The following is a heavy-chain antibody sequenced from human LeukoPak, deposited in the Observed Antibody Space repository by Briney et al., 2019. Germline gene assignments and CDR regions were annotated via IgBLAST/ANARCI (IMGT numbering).Heavy chain of an antibody. CDR1: GFTFSSYG. Sequence: PGGSLRLSCAASGFTFSSYGMHWVRQAPGKGLEWVTFIRYDGSNKYYADSVKGRFTISRDNAKNSLYLQMNSLRAEDTAVYYCARVFGQTTVVKFYIENWYFDLWGRGTLVTVSS. CDR3: ARVFGQTTVVKFYIENWYFDL. D-gene: IGHD4-23*01. J-gene: IGHJ2*01. CDR2: IRYDGSNK. V-gene: IGHV3-30*02.